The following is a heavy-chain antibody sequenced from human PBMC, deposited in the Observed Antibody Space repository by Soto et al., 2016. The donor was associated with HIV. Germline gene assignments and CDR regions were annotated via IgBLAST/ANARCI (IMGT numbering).Heavy chain of an antibody. CDR1: GFTFSNYA. CDR3: TTWLLAHFDY. V-gene: IGHV3-23*01. D-gene: IGHD2-21*01. CDR2: IDGPTFNT. J-gene: IGHJ4*02. Sequence: EVYLLESGGGLLHPGESLRLSCAASGFTFSNYAMHWVRHTPGKGLEWVSTIDGPTFNTHYADSVQGRFTISRDNSKDMLYLQMNNLRAEDTAVYYCTTWLLAHFDYWGQGNPVTVSS.